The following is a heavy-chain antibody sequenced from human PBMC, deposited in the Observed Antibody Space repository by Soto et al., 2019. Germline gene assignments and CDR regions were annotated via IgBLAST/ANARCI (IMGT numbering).Heavy chain of an antibody. CDR2: IYYSGST. V-gene: IGHV4-30-4*02. D-gene: IGHD3-22*01. J-gene: IGHJ4*02. Sequence: SETLALTCTVSGGSISSGDYYWSWIRQPPGKGLEWIGYIYYSGSTYYNPSLKSRVTISVDTSKNQCSLKLSSVTAADTAVYYCARASYFSDSFGYFLDSWGQGTLVTVSS. CDR3: ARASYFSDSFGYFLDS. CDR1: GGSISSGDYY.